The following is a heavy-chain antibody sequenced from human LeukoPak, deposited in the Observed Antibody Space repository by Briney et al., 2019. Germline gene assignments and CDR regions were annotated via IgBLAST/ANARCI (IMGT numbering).Heavy chain of an antibody. Sequence: ASVKVSCKASGYTFSSYGINWVRQAPGQGLEWMGWISDYNGNTNYAQKFQGRVTMTTDASTSTAYMELSSLRSEDTAVYYCATGVAVVPAARTFDYWGQGTLVTVSS. D-gene: IGHD2-2*01. J-gene: IGHJ4*02. V-gene: IGHV1-18*01. CDR3: ATGVAVVPAARTFDY. CDR2: ISDYNGNT. CDR1: GYTFSSYG.